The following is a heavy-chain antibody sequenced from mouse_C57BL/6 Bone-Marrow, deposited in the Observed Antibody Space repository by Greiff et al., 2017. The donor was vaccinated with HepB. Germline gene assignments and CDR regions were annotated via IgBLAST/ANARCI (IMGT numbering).Heavy chain of an antibody. Sequence: EVHLVESGPGLVKPSQSLSLTCSVTGYSITSGYYWNWIRQFPGNKLEWMGYISYDGSNNYNPSLKNRISITRDTSKNQFFLKLNSVTTEDTATYYCARDRTTAMDYWGQGTSVTVSS. V-gene: IGHV3-6*01. CDR2: ISYDGSN. CDR3: ARDRTTAMDY. CDR1: GYSITSGYY. D-gene: IGHD1-1*01. J-gene: IGHJ4*01.